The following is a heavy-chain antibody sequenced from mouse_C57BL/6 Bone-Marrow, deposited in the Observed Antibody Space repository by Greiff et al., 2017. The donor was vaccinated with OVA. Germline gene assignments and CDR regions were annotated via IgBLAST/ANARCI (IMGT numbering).Heavy chain of an antibody. Sequence: VQLQQSGPELVKPGASVKIPCKASGYTFTDYNMDWVKQSHGKSLEWIGDINPNNGGTIYNQKFKGKATLTVDKSSSTAYMELRSLTSEDTAVYYCARSPQCGYYSNWYFDVWGTGTTVTVSS. CDR3: ARSPQCGYYSNWYFDV. CDR1: GYTFTDYN. J-gene: IGHJ1*03. CDR2: INPNNGGT. D-gene: IGHD2-3*01. V-gene: IGHV1-18*01.